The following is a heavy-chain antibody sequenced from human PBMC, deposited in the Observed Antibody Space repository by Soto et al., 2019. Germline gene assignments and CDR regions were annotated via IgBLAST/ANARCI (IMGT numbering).Heavy chain of an antibody. CDR1: GGSISSGGYY. CDR3: AREGLPAAPAYYYYGMDV. CDR2: IYYSGST. V-gene: IGHV4-31*03. Sequence: NPSETLSLTCTVSGGSISSGGYYCSWIRQHPGKGLEWIGYIYYSGSTYYNPSLKSRVTISVDTSKNQFSLKLSSVTAADTAVYYCAREGLPAAPAYYYYGMDVWGQGTTVTVSS. J-gene: IGHJ6*02. D-gene: IGHD2-2*01.